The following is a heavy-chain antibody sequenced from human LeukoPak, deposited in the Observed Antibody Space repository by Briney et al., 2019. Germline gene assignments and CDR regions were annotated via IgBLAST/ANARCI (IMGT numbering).Heavy chain of an antibody. CDR2: IRYDGSNK. D-gene: IGHD3-9*01. Sequence: GGSLRLSCSASGFTFSTYGMHWVRQAPGEGLEWVALIRYDGSNKYYEDSVKGRFTTSRDNSKNTLYLQMNSLRAEDTAVYYCARPVDYYDILTGCDFWGQGTLVTVSS. J-gene: IGHJ4*02. CDR3: ARPVDYYDILTGCDF. CDR1: GFTFSTYG. V-gene: IGHV3-33*01.